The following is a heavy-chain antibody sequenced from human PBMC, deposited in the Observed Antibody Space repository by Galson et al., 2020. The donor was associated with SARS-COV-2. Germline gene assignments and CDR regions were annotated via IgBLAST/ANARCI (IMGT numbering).Heavy chain of an antibody. V-gene: IGHV4-31*03. CDR3: ARGNPEGFGGVLDFDY. D-gene: IGHD3-16*01. Sequence: SETLSLTCTVSGGSISSGGYYWSWIRQHPGKGLEWIGYISYSGSTYYNPSLKSRVTISVDTSKNQFSLKLSSVTAADTAVYYCARGNPEGFGGVLDFDYWGQGTLVTVSS. J-gene: IGHJ4*02. CDR2: ISYSGST. CDR1: GGSISSGGYY.